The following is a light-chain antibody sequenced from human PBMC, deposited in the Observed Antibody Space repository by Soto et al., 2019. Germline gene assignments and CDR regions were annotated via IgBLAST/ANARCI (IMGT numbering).Light chain of an antibody. CDR3: QQYNNWPPLT. V-gene: IGKV3-20*01. Sequence: EIVLTQSPGTLSLSPGERATLSCRASQSVSSNYLAWYQRKPGQAPRLLIYGASSRATDIPNRFSGSGSGTEFTLTISSLQSEDFAVYYCQQYNNWPPLTFGGGTKVEIK. J-gene: IGKJ4*01. CDR1: QSVSSNY. CDR2: GAS.